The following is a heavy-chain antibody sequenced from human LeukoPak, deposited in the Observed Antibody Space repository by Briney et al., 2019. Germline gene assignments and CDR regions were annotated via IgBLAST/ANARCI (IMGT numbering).Heavy chain of an antibody. V-gene: IGHV4-39*02. Sequence: SETLSLTCTVSGDSISSGPYYWGWIRQPPGKGLEWIGNIYYGENTYYNPSLKSRVTISIDTSNNQFYLKLSSVTAADTAVYYCAREGLDMVRGVIPKEAWGWFDPWGQGTLVTVSS. CDR3: AREGLDMVRGVIPKEAWGWFDP. CDR1: GDSISSGPYY. J-gene: IGHJ5*02. D-gene: IGHD3-10*01. CDR2: IYYGENT.